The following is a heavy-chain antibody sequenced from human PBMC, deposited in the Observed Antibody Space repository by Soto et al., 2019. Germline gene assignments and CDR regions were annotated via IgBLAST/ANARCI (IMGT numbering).Heavy chain of an antibody. V-gene: IGHV1-69*04. CDR3: ARDLGKDIVATMAFDY. J-gene: IGHJ4*02. Sequence: ASVKVSCKASGGTFSSYTISWVRQAPGQGLEWMGRIIPILGIANYAQKFQGRVTITADKSTNTAYMELSSLRSEDTAVYYCARDLGKDIVATMAFDYWGQGTLVTVSS. CDR2: IIPILGIA. CDR1: GGTFSSYT. D-gene: IGHD5-12*01.